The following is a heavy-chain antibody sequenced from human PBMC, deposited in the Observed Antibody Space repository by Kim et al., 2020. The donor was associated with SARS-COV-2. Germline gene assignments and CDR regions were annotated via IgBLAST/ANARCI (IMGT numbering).Heavy chain of an antibody. CDR1: GGSISSYY. CDR3: ARGRSSHYSITYYYYYYMDV. CDR2: IYYSGST. J-gene: IGHJ6*03. D-gene: IGHD4-4*01. Sequence: SETLSLTCTVSGGSISSYYWSWIRQPPGKGLEWIGYIYYSGSTNYNPSLKSRVTISVDTSKNQFSLKLSSVTAADTAVYYCARGRSSHYSITYYYYYYMDVWGKGTTVTVSS. V-gene: IGHV4-59*01.